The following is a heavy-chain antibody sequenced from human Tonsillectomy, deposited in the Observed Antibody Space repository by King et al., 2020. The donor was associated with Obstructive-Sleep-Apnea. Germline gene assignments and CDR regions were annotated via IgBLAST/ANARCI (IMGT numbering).Heavy chain of an antibody. J-gene: IGHJ6*02. V-gene: IGHV3-9*01. CDR2: ISWNSYSI. CDR3: ASDNHGLDV. Sequence: QLVQSGGGLVQPGRSLRLSCAASGFTFDDYAMHWVRPAPGKGLAWVSGISWNSYSIDYVDSVKGRFTISRDNAKNSLYLQKNSLRAEDTASYYCASDNHGLDVWGQGTTVTVSS. CDR1: GFTFDDYA.